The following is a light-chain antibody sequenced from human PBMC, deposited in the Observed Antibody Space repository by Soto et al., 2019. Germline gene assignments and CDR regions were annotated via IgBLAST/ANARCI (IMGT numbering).Light chain of an antibody. CDR3: QQYGSSSWT. CDR1: QSVSSSY. J-gene: IGKJ1*01. Sequence: EIVLTQSPGTLSLSPGERATLSCMASQSVSSSYLAWYQQKPGQDPRLLIYGASSRATGIPDRFSGSGSGRDFTITISRLEPANFAVYYCQQYGSSSWTFGQKTKVEIK. V-gene: IGKV3-20*01. CDR2: GAS.